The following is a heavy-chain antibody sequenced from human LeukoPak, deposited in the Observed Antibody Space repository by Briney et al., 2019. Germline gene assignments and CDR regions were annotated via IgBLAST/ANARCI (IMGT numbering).Heavy chain of an antibody. CDR1: GFTFSSYS. CDR2: ISSSSSYI. V-gene: IGHV3-21*01. J-gene: IGHJ4*02. CDR3: ARTYSSSWAFDY. Sequence: PGGSVTLSCAASGFTFSSYSMMCVRQAPGKGLVWGSSISSSSSYIYYADSVKGRFTIYRDNAKNSLYLQMNSLRAEDTAVYYCARTYSSSWAFDYWGQETLVTVSS. D-gene: IGHD6-13*01.